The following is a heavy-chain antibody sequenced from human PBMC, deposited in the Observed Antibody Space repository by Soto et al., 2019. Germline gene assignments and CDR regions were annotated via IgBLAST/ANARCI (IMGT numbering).Heavy chain of an antibody. CDR3: ARITDQYISWYYQYGMDV. D-gene: IGHD6-6*01. CDR1: GYTFNRYG. V-gene: IGHV1-18*01. J-gene: IGHJ6*02. Sequence: ASVKVSCKASGYTFNRYGISWVRQAPGQGLEWMGWISAYSGDTKYAQKFQGRVTMTTDTSTSTAYMELRSLRSDDTAVHYCARITDQYISWYYQYGMDVWGQGTTVTVSS. CDR2: ISAYSGDT.